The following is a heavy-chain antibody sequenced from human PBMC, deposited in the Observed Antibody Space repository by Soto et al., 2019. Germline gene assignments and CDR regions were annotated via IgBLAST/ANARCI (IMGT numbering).Heavy chain of an antibody. CDR2: INHKGQT. CDR1: GGPLSDYN. J-gene: IGHJ4*02. Sequence: QVQLQQWGAGLLKPSETLSLTCAVFGGPLSDYNWNWIRQSPGKGPEWIGEINHKGQTNHNPSLKSRVSRSVDTSKSQFSLKLSSVTAADTALYYCATNTEFKMEYWGQGALVTVSS. D-gene: IGHD1-1*01. V-gene: IGHV4-34*01. CDR3: ATNTEFKMEY.